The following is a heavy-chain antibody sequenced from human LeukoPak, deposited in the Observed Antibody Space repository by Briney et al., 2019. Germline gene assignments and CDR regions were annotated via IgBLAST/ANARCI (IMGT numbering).Heavy chain of an antibody. CDR3: ARQRFGGNSAYDAFDI. D-gene: IGHD4-23*01. Sequence: GASVKVSCKASGYSFTDCYIHWVRQATGQGLEWMGWINPNSGVMNYAQKFQGRVTMTRDRSISTAYMELSRLTSDDTAVYYCARQRFGGNSAYDAFDIWGQGTMVTVSS. CDR2: INPNSGVM. V-gene: IGHV1-2*02. J-gene: IGHJ3*02. CDR1: GYSFTDCY.